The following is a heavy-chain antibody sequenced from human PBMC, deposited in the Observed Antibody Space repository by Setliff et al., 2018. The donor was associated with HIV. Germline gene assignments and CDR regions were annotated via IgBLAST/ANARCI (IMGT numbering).Heavy chain of an antibody. D-gene: IGHD3-9*01. J-gene: IGHJ3*02. V-gene: IGHV4-59*11. CDR1: GTSINSHW. CDR3: ARYKCINFACVGFDI. Sequence: PSETLSLTCTVSGTSINSHWWSWIRQPPGKGLEWTGSIHYSGITHYNPSLKSRLTMSVDTSKNQVSLKLTSVTAADTAVYYCARYKCINFACVGFDIWGQGTVVTVSS. CDR2: IHYSGIT.